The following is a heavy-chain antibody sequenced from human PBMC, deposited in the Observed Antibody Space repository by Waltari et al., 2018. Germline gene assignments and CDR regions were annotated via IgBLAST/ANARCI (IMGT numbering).Heavy chain of an antibody. CDR2: IRSGANYYAT. CDR1: GFTFSASA. D-gene: IGHD3-3*01. CDR3: IRHVEWDHSF. V-gene: IGHV3-73*01. Sequence: EVQLVESGGGLAQPGGSLKLSCAASGFTFSASAIHWARQVSGKGLEWIGHIRSGANYYATQYAASVAVRFTIFRDDSKNTAYLQMTSLKSDDTAIYYCIRHVEWDHSFWGQGTPVTVSA. J-gene: IGHJ1*01.